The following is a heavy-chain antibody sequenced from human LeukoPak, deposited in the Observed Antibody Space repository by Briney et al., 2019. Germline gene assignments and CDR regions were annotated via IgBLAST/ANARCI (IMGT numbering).Heavy chain of an antibody. CDR1: GFTFSSYA. D-gene: IGHD3-3*01. CDR3: ARDGPSYYDFWSGHSDAFDI. V-gene: IGHV3-30-3*01. J-gene: IGHJ3*02. CDR2: ISYDGSNK. Sequence: GGSLRLSCAASGFTFSSYAMHWVRQAPGKGLEWVAVISYDGSNKYYADSVKGRFTISRDNSKNTLYLQMNSLRAEDTAVYYCARDGPSYYDFWSGHSDAFDIWGQGTMVTVSS.